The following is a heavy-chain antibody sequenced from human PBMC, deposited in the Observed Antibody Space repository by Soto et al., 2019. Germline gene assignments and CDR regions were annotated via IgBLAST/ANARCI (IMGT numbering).Heavy chain of an antibody. CDR2: TKEDGSEI. V-gene: IGHV3-7*01. Sequence: EVQLVESGGGLVQPGGSLRISCAVSGFSIASYWMSWVRQAPGKGLEWVATTKEDGSEIYYVDSVRGRFTISRDNAENSLYLQMHSLSAEDTAVYFCARDVGFDYVNWGQGTLVTVSS. J-gene: IGHJ4*02. CDR3: ARDVGFDYVN. CDR1: GFSIASYW. D-gene: IGHD3-16*01.